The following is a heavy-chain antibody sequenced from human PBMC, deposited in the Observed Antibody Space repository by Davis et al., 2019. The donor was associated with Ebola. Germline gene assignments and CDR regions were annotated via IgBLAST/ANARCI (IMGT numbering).Heavy chain of an antibody. Sequence: GSLRLSCAVYGGSFSVYYWSWIRQPPGKGLEWIGEINHSGSTNYNPSLKSRVTISVDTSKNQFSLKLSSVTAADTAVYYCARVQPDFWSGYPLPYYYYGMDVWGQGTTVTVSS. D-gene: IGHD3-3*01. V-gene: IGHV4-34*01. CDR3: ARVQPDFWSGYPLPYYYYGMDV. CDR1: GGSFSVYY. CDR2: INHSGST. J-gene: IGHJ6*02.